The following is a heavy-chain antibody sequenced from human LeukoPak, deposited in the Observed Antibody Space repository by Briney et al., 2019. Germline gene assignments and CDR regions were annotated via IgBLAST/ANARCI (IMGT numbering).Heavy chain of an antibody. CDR1: GYTFTGYY. V-gene: IGHV1-2*02. J-gene: IGHJ4*02. Sequence: ASVNVSCKASGYTFTGYYMHWVRQAPGQGLEWMGWINPNSGGTNYAQKFQGRVTMTRDTSISTAYMELSRLRSDDTAVYYCARDTFPYYYDSSGYPDYWGQGTLVTVSS. D-gene: IGHD3-22*01. CDR2: INPNSGGT. CDR3: ARDTFPYYYDSSGYPDY.